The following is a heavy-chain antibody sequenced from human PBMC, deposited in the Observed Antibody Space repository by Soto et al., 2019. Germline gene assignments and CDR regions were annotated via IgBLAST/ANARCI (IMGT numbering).Heavy chain of an antibody. CDR1: GFTVSSNY. J-gene: IGHJ6*03. Sequence: GGSLRLSCAASGFTVSSNYMCWVRQAPGKGLEWVSVIYSGGSTYYADSVKGRFTISRDNSKNTLYLQMNSLRAEDTAVYYCARGRDYDYYYYYVDVWGKGTTVTVSS. D-gene: IGHD4-17*01. CDR2: IYSGGST. V-gene: IGHV3-66*01. CDR3: ARGRDYDYYYYYVDV.